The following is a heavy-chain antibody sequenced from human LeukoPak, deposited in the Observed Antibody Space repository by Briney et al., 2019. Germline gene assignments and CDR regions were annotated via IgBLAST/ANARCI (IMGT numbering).Heavy chain of an antibody. CDR2: INHSGST. Sequence: SETLSLTCAVYGGSFSGYYWSWIRQPPGKGLEWIGEINHSGSTNYNPSLKSRVTISVDTSKNQFSLKLSSVTAADTAVYYCAGGLLNLLGIVVVISYFDYWGQGTLVTVSS. V-gene: IGHV4-34*01. D-gene: IGHD3-22*01. CDR1: GGSFSGYY. J-gene: IGHJ4*02. CDR3: AGGLLNLLGIVVVISYFDY.